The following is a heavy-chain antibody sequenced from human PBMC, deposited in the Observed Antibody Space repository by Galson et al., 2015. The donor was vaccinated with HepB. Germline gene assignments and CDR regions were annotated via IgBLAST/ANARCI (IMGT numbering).Heavy chain of an antibody. CDR3: AKVDDSSGYHWVYYFDY. V-gene: IGHV3-30*18. CDR2: ISYDGSNK. CDR1: GFTFSSYA. D-gene: IGHD3-22*01. J-gene: IGHJ4*02. Sequence: SLRLSCAASGFTFSSYAMHWVRQAPGKGLEWVAVISYDGSNKYYADSVKGRFTISRDNSKNTLYLQMNSLRAEDTAVYYCAKVDDSSGYHWVYYFDYWGQGTLVTVSS.